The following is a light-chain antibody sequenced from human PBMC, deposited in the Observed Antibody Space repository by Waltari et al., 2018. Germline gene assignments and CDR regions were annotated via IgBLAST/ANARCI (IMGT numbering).Light chain of an antibody. V-gene: IGKV1-39*01. CDR2: AAS. Sequence: DIQMTQSPSSLSASVGDRVTITCRASQSISSYLNWYQQKPGKAPKLLIYAASSLQSGVPSSFSGSGSGRDFTLTISSLQPEDFATYYCQQSYSTPPITFGQGTRLEIK. J-gene: IGKJ5*01. CDR1: QSISSY. CDR3: QQSYSTPPIT.